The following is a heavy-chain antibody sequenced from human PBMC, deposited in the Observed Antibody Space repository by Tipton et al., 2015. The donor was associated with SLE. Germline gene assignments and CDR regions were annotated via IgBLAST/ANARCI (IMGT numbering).Heavy chain of an antibody. D-gene: IGHD1-7*01. CDR2: IYHSESP. CDR3: TRVPRYNWNYIAD. V-gene: IGHV4-4*02. J-gene: IGHJ4*02. Sequence: SLRLSCAVSGGSIISSSWWSWVRQPPGKGLEWIGDIYHSESPNYNPSLKSRVTISIDKSKNQFSLKLTSVTAAGTAVYHCTRVPRYNWNYIADWGQGTLVSVSS. CDR1: GGSIISSSW.